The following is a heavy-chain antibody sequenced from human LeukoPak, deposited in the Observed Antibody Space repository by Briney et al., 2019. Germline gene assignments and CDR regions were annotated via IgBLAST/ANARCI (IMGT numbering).Heavy chain of an antibody. Sequence: ASVKVSCKSSGYTLSVLPIHWVRQAPGKGLECMGGYEPEDGETYYTQEFQGRVTMTEDISTDTAYMELSSLRSDDTPMYYCATRTVPTAIHSAFDIWGQGTMVTVSS. J-gene: IGHJ3*02. D-gene: IGHD2-2*02. V-gene: IGHV1-24*01. CDR3: ATRTVPTAIHSAFDI. CDR2: YEPEDGET. CDR1: GYTLSVLP.